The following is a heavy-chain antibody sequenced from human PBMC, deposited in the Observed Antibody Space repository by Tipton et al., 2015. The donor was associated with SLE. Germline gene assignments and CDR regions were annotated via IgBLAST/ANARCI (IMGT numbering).Heavy chain of an antibody. CDR1: GYSISCGYY. J-gene: IGHJ4*02. Sequence: TLSLTCAVSGYSISCGYYWGWIRQPPGKGREWIGSIYHSGSTYYNPSLKSRVTISVDTSKNQFSLKLSSVTAADTAVYYCARASVKSIAALFDYWGQGTLVTVSS. D-gene: IGHD6-13*01. CDR2: IYHSGST. CDR3: ARASVKSIAALFDY. V-gene: IGHV4-38-2*01.